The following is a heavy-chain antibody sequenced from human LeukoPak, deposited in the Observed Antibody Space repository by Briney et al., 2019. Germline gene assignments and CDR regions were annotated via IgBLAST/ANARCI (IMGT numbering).Heavy chain of an antibody. CDR2: ISSDGSTI. V-gene: IGHV3-23*01. Sequence: GGSLRLSCAASGFSFSSYAMNWVRQAPGKGLEWLSYISSDGSTIYYADSVKGRFTISRDNSKNTLYLQMNSLRAEDTAVYYCAKDIFSSYDSSGYILFDYWGQGTLVTVSS. CDR1: GFSFSSYA. CDR3: AKDIFSSYDSSGYILFDY. D-gene: IGHD3-22*01. J-gene: IGHJ4*02.